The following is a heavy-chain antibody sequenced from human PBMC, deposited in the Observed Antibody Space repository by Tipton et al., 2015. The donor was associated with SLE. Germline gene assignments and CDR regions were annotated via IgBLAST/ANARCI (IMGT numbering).Heavy chain of an antibody. CDR1: GGSISSGYY. Sequence: TLSLTCAVSGGSISSGYYWGWMRQSPGKGLEWIASIYRSGSAYYTPSLRSRVTISQDTSKNQFSLNLSSVTAADTAVYYCARSVTPAAIGWFDPWGQGTLVTVSS. V-gene: IGHV4-38-2*01. J-gene: IGHJ5*02. D-gene: IGHD5-24*01. CDR2: IYRSGSA. CDR3: ARSVTPAAIGWFDP.